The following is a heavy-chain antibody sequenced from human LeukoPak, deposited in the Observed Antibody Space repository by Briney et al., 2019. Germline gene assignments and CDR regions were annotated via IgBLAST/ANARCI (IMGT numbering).Heavy chain of an antibody. CDR2: IYPGDSDT. D-gene: IGHD4-17*01. Sequence: GESLKISCKGSGYSFTNYWIGWVRQMPVKGLEWMGIIYPGDSDTRYSPSFQGQVTISADKSISTAYLQWGSLKASGTAMYYCARLSATGAFDIWGQGTMVTVSS. CDR3: ARLSATGAFDI. V-gene: IGHV5-51*01. J-gene: IGHJ3*02. CDR1: GYSFTNYW.